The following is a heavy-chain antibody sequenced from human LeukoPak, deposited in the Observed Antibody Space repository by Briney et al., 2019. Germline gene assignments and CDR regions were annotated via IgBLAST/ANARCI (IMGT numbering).Heavy chain of an antibody. Sequence: GGSLRLSCAASGFTFSSDAMRWVRQAPGKGLEWVSAISSSGSTTYYADSVKGRFTISRDNSKNTLFLQMNSLTAEDTAIYSCARPRLEYCSGGSCFDAFDIWGQGTMVTVSS. J-gene: IGHJ3*02. CDR3: ARPRLEYCSGGSCFDAFDI. V-gene: IGHV3-23*01. D-gene: IGHD2-15*01. CDR1: GFTFSSDA. CDR2: ISSSGSTT.